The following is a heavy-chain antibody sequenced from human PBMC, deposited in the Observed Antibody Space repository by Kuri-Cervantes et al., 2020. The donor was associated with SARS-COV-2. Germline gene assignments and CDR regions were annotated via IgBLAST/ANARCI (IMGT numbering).Heavy chain of an antibody. Sequence: SETLSLTCTVSGGSISSSSYYWGWIRQPPGKGLEWIGSIYYSGSTYYNPSLKSRVTISVDTSKNQFSLKLNSVTAADTAVYYCARQMLSSITIFGVVITRNWFDPGGQGTLVTVSA. V-gene: IGHV4-39*01. CDR3: ARQMLSSITIFGVVITRNWFDP. CDR1: GGSISSSSYY. D-gene: IGHD3-3*01. CDR2: IYYSGST. J-gene: IGHJ5*02.